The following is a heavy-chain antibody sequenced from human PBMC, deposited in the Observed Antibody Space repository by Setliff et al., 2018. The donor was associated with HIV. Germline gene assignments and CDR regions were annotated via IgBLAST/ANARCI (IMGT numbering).Heavy chain of an antibody. V-gene: IGHV4-31*03. J-gene: IGHJ6*03. CDR1: GASITRGGDF. D-gene: IGHD3-22*01. Sequence: PSETLSLTCSVSGASITRGGDFWSWIRQHPGKGLEWIGYIYYTGSTYYNPSLKSRLTMSVDTSKDQFSLSLISMTAADSAVYYCARLGDNSDWRSNYFFYYMDVWGKGVTVTVSS. CDR3: ARLGDNSDWRSNYFFYYMDV. CDR2: IYYTGST.